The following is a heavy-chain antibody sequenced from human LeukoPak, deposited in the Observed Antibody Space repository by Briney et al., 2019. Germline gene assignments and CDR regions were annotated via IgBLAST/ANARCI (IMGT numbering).Heavy chain of an antibody. CDR1: GFSVASIY. V-gene: IGHV3-53*01. D-gene: IGHD3-10*01. CDR2: IHGNGGT. CDR3: ARGFHFYASGTYSGAFDY. J-gene: IGHJ4*02. Sequence: GGSLRISCSASGFSVASIYMSWGRQGPGNGLQLGSVIHGNGGTDYAGSVRGRFTISRDNSKNTLHLQMDNLRAEDTAVYYCARGFHFYASGTYSGAFDYWGQGTLVTVSS.